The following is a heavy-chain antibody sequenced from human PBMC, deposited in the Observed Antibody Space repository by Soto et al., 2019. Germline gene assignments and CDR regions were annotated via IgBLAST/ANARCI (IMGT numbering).Heavy chain of an antibody. Sequence: GGTLRLSCHASGFNFDNYGMHWVRQAPGKGLEWVAVITYDGSFQYYADSVKGRFTISRDNSKNTLSPHLNTLKPEDTAVYHCAKDRVGGTFYTPLACWGQGSLVTVSS. D-gene: IGHD1-7*01. CDR3: AKDRVGGTFYTPLAC. CDR1: GFNFDNYG. V-gene: IGHV3-30*18. J-gene: IGHJ4*02. CDR2: ITYDGSFQ.